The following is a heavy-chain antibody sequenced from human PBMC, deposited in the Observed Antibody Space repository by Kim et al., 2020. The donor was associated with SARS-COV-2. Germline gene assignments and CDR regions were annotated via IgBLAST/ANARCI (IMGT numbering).Heavy chain of an antibody. Sequence: GGSLRLSCAASGSTFIHWVRQAPGKGLVWVSLMNYDGTTTMYADTAKGRFTISRDNAKDTVYLQMNSLRAEDTGVYYCARGSDYAMDVWGQGTTVTVSS. CDR2: MNYDGTTT. CDR3: ARGSDYAMDV. V-gene: IGHV3-74*03. CDR1: GSTF. J-gene: IGHJ6*02.